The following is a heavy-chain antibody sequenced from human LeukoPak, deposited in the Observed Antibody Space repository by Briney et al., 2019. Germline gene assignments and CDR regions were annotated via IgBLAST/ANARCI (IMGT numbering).Heavy chain of an antibody. J-gene: IGHJ4*02. CDR2: ISYSSYTI. V-gene: IGHV3-48*04. Sequence: RTGGPLRLSCAASGFAFSGYSMNWIRQAPGKGLEWVAYISYSSYTIHYADSVKGRFTISRDNAKNSLYLQMNSLRAEDTAMYYCARDGDGNFDYWGQGTLVTVSS. CDR3: ARDGDGNFDY. CDR1: GFAFSGYS. D-gene: IGHD4-17*01.